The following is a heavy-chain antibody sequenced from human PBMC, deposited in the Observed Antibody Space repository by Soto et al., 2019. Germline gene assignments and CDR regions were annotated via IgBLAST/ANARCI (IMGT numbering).Heavy chain of an antibody. J-gene: IGHJ6*03. D-gene: IGHD2-15*01. CDR3: ARSSGYRSGGSCQDYYMDV. Sequence: SQTLSLTCAISGDSVSSNSAAWNWIRQSPSRGLEWLGRTYYRSKWYNDYAVSVKSRITINPDTSKNQFSLQLNSVTPEDTAVYYCARSSGYRSGGSCQDYYMDVWGKGTTVTVSS. V-gene: IGHV6-1*01. CDR2: TYYRSKWYN. CDR1: GDSVSSNSAA.